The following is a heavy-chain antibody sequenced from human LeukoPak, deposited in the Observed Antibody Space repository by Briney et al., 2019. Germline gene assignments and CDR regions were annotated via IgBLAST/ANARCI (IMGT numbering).Heavy chain of an antibody. CDR1: GFTFSGYA. V-gene: IGHV3-23*01. Sequence: GGPLRLSCEASGFTFSGYAVSWVRQAPGKGLEWVSGFGTDGNTHYAESVRGRFDISRDTSKTTVYLQMSSLRAEDTAVYYCVKGAMVRGVVDYWGQGTLVTVSS. CDR2: FGTDGNT. J-gene: IGHJ4*02. CDR3: VKGAMVRGVVDY. D-gene: IGHD3-10*01.